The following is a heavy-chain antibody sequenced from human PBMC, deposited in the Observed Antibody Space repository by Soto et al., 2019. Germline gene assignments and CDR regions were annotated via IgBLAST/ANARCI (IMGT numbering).Heavy chain of an antibody. D-gene: IGHD2-8*01. V-gene: IGHV5-10-1*01. CDR3: ARHGVLSYCMDF. CDR2: IDPSDSYT. CDR1: EYSFTSYW. J-gene: IGHJ6*02. Sequence: NTPGESLKIYCKGTEYSFTSYWISWVRQMPGKGLEWMGRIDPSDSYTNYSPSFQGHVTISADKSISTAYLQWSSLKASDTAMYYCARHGVLSYCMDFWCQGTTLTVSS.